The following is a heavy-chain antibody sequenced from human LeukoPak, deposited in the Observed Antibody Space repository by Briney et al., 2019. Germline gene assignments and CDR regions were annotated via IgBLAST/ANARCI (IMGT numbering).Heavy chain of an antibody. CDR2: INPSGGST. Sequence: ASVKVSCKASGYTFTSYYMHWVRQAPGQGLEWVGIINPSGGSTSYAQKFQGRVTMTRDMSTSTVYMELSSLRSEDTAVYYCARDYTYYDFWSGYSEYYYYMDVWGKGTTVTVSS. CDR3: ARDYTYYDFWSGYSEYYYYMDV. J-gene: IGHJ6*03. CDR1: GYTFTSYY. V-gene: IGHV1-46*01. D-gene: IGHD3-3*01.